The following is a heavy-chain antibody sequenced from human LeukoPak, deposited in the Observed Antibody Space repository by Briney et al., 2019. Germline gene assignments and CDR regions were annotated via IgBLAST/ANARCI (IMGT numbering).Heavy chain of an antibody. Sequence: GGSLRLSCAASGFTFSSYAMSWVRQAPGKGLEWVSAISGSGGSTYYADSVEGRFTISRDNSKNTLYLQMNSLRAEDTAVYYCAKGPTAEGYGMDVWGQGTTVTVSS. V-gene: IGHV3-23*01. J-gene: IGHJ6*02. D-gene: IGHD4-17*01. CDR1: GFTFSSYA. CDR3: AKGPTAEGYGMDV. CDR2: ISGSGGST.